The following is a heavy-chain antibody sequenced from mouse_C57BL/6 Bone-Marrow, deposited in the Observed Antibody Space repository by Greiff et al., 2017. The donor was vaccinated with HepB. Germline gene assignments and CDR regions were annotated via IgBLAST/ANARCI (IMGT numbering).Heavy chain of an antibody. J-gene: IGHJ2*01. V-gene: IGHV1-55*01. Sequence: QVQLQQPGAELVKPGASVKMSCKASGYTFTSCWITWVKQRPGQGLEWIGDIYPGSGSTNYNEKFKSKATLTVDTSSSTAYMQLSSLTSEDSAVYYCARRGTTVVEGAFDYWGQGTTLTVSS. CDR2: IYPGSGST. CDR3: ARRGTTVVEGAFDY. CDR1: GYTFTSCW. D-gene: IGHD1-1*01.